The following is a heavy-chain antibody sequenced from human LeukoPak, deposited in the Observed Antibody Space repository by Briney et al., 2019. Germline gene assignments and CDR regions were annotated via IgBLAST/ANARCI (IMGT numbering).Heavy chain of an antibody. CDR3: ARDGSSGWYTPYYFDY. J-gene: IGHJ4*02. CDR2: ISSSGSTI. CDR1: GFTVSSNY. D-gene: IGHD6-19*01. V-gene: IGHV3-11*04. Sequence: GGSLRLSCAASGFTVSSNYMSWVRQAPWKGLEWVSYISSSGSTIYYADSVKGRFTISRDNAKNSLYLQMNSLRAEDTAVYYCARDGSSGWYTPYYFDYWGQGTLVTVSS.